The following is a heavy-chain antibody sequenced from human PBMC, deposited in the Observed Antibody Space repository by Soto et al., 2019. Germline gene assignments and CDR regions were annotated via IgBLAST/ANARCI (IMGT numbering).Heavy chain of an antibody. CDR2: IYSGGST. J-gene: IGHJ6*02. V-gene: IGHV3-53*01. CDR3: ARMYNWNYYGMDV. CDR1: GFTVSSNY. D-gene: IGHD1-20*01. Sequence: GGSLRLSCAASGFTVSSNYMSWVRQAPGKGLEWVSVIYSGGSTYYADSVKGRFTISRDNSKNTLYLQMNSLRAEDTAVYYCARMYNWNYYGMDVWGQGTTVTSP.